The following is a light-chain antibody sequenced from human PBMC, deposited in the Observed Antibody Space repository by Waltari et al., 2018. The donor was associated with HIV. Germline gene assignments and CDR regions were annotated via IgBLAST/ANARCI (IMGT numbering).Light chain of an antibody. CDR3: QVWDSSSDHVV. J-gene: IGLJ2*01. V-gene: IGLV3-21*04. CDR1: NIGITS. CDR2: YES. Sequence: SYVLTQPPSVSVAPGKTARITCGGNNIGITSVHWFQQKPGQAPVLVIYYESDRPSGIPERFSGSNSGNTATLTISRVEAGDEADYYCQVWDSSSDHVVFGGGTKLTVL.